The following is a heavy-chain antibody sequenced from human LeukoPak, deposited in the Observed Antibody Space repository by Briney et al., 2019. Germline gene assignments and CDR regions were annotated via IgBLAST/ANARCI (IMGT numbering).Heavy chain of an antibody. Sequence: SETLSLTCAVYGGSFSGYYWSWIRQPPGKGLEWIGEINHSGSTNYNPSLKSRVTISVDTSKNQFSLKLSSVTAADTAVYYCARHPLPISDYGGNLGAFDIWGQGTMVTVSS. J-gene: IGHJ3*02. D-gene: IGHD4-23*01. CDR2: INHSGST. V-gene: IGHV4-34*01. CDR1: GGSFSGYY. CDR3: ARHPLPISDYGGNLGAFDI.